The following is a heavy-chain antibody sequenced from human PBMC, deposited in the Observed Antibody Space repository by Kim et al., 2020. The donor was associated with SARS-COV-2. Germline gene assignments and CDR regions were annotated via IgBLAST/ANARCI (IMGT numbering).Heavy chain of an antibody. Sequence: GGSLRLSCAASGFTFSSYAMSWVRQAPGKGLEWVSVISGSGGSTYYADSVKGRFTISRDNSKNTLYLQMNSLRAEDTAVYYCAKGGTLDILPGPRGRAVSCFHCWGQGALVTLSS. CDR1: GFTFSSYA. J-gene: IGHJ4*02. CDR3: AKGGTLDILPGPRGRAVSCFHC. V-gene: IGHV3-23*01. D-gene: IGHD3-9*01. CDR2: ISGSGGST.